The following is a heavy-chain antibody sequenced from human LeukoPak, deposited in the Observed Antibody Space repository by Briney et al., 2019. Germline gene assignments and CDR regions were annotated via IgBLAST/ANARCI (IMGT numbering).Heavy chain of an antibody. CDR2: IFGGAGST. J-gene: IGHJ4*02. D-gene: IGHD6-19*01. Sequence: GGSLRLSCAASGFTFSSYAMSWVRQAPGKGLEWVSAIFGGAGSTFYADSVKGRFTISRDNSKNTMYLQMNSLRAADTAVYYCARGVRSSGAGGYWGQGTRVTVSS. V-gene: IGHV3-23*01. CDR3: ARGVRSSGAGGY. CDR1: GFTFSSYA.